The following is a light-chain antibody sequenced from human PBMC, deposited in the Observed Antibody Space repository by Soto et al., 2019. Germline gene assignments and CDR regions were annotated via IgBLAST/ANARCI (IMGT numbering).Light chain of an antibody. CDR3: SSYTGSTNYV. CDR2: QVT. V-gene: IGLV2-14*01. CDR1: SXDVGIYNY. Sequence: QSVLTQPASVSGSPGQSVTISCTGTSXDVGIYNYVSWYQQHPGKAPKLMIYQVTNRPSGVSNRFSGSKSGNTASLTISGLQAEDEADYYCSSYTGSTNYVFGTGTKVTVL. J-gene: IGLJ1*01.